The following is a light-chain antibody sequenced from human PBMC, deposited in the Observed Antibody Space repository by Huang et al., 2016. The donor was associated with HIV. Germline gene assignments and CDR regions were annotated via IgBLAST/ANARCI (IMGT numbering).Light chain of an antibody. CDR1: RSVSTN. V-gene: IGKV3-15*01. CDR3: QQYTNWLLS. CDR2: GSS. Sequence: EIVMTQFPATLSVSPGERVTLPCRANRSVSTNLAWYQQRHGQAPRLLIDGSSTRAPGIPARFSGSGSGTDFSLTISSLQSEDFAVYYCQQYTNWLLSFGGGTRVDIE. J-gene: IGKJ4*01.